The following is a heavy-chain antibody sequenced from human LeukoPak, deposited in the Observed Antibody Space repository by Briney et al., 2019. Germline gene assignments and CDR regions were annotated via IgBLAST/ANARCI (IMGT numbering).Heavy chain of an antibody. D-gene: IGHD3-9*01. V-gene: IGHV3-48*03. J-gene: IGHJ3*02. CDR2: ISSSGSTI. CDR1: GFTFSSYE. CDR3: ARDAVYYDILTGSQDAFDI. Sequence: PGGSLRLSCAASGFTFSSYEMNWVRQAPGKGLEWVSYISSSGSTIYYAGSVKGRFTISRDNAKNSLYLQMNSLRAEDTAVYYCARDAVYYDILTGSQDAFDIWGQGTMVTVSS.